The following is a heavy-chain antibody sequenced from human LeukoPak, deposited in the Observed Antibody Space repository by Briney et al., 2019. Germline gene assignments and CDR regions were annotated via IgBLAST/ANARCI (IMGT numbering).Heavy chain of an antibody. J-gene: IGHJ5*02. CDR2: VSGKGDER. V-gene: IGHV3-23*01. Sequence: PGGSLRLSCTVSGLTFRNYAMTWVRQAPGKGLEWLSTVSGKGDERFYADSVKGRFTLSRDNSKNTLNPQMNSLRVEDTALYYCAKGGYYSFFDAWGQGILVTVSS. CDR1: GLTFRNYA. CDR3: AKGGYYSFFDA. D-gene: IGHD3-10*01.